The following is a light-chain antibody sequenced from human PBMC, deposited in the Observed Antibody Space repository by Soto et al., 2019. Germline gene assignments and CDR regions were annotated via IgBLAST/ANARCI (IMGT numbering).Light chain of an antibody. V-gene: IGLV2-14*01. J-gene: IGLJ2*01. Sequence: QSALTQPASVSGSPGQSITISCTGISSDIGGYDDVSWYQQHPGKAPKLLIYEVSNRPSGVSNRFSGSKSGNTASLTISGLQAEDEADYHCSSFSTTSTLVVFGGGTNLTVL. CDR1: SSDIGGYDD. CDR2: EVS. CDR3: SSFSTTSTLVV.